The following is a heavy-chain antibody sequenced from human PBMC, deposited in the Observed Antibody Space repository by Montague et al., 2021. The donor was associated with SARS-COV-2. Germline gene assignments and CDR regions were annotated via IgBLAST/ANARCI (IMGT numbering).Heavy chain of an antibody. CDR2: ISHEGSYK. CDR3: ARDLESTGYFDPYYYHGMDV. Sequence: SLRLSCAASGFTFSGYALHWVRQAPGKGLEWVADISHEGSYKYYADSVKGRFTISRDNSKNTLYLDMNSLRAEDTALYYCARDLESTGYFDPYYYHGMDVWGQGTTVTVFS. CDR1: GFTFSGYA. V-gene: IGHV3-30*04. D-gene: IGHD3-9*01. J-gene: IGHJ6*02.